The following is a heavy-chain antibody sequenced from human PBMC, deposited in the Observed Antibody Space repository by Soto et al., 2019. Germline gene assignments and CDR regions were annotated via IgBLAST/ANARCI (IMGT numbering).Heavy chain of an antibody. CDR1: GYSFTSYW. Sequence: DSLKISCKGSGYSFTSYWINWVRQMPGKGLEWMGRIDPSDSYTNYSPSFQGHVTISADKSISTAYLQWSSLKASDTAMYYCARVVPAASGGYGMDVWGQGTTVTVSS. CDR3: ARVVPAASGGYGMDV. CDR2: IDPSDSYT. D-gene: IGHD2-2*01. V-gene: IGHV5-10-1*01. J-gene: IGHJ6*02.